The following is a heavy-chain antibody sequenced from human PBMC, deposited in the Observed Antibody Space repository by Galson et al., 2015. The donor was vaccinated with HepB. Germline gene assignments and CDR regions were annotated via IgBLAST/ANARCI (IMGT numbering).Heavy chain of an antibody. J-gene: IGHJ4*02. V-gene: IGHV3-48*03. D-gene: IGHD1-26*01. CDR3: ASNRVGAIFDY. CDR1: GFTFSSFG. Sequence: SLRLSCAASGFTFSSFGMNWVRQAPGKGLEWVSYISSSDSTTYYADSVKGRFTISRDNSRKTVYLQMNSLRVDDTAVYYCASNRVGAIFDYWGQGALVAVSS. CDR2: ISSSDSTT.